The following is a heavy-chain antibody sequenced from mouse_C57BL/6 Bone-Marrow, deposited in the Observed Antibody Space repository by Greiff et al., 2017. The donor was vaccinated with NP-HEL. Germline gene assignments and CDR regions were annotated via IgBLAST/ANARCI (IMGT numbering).Heavy chain of an antibody. D-gene: IGHD1-1*01. Sequence: QVHVKQSGAELAKPGASVKLSCKASGYTFTSYWMHWVKQRPGQGLEWIGYINPSSGYTKYNQKFKDKATLTADKSSSTAYMQLSSLTYEDSAVYYCAREDYGSPFDYWGQGTTLTVSS. CDR2: INPSSGYT. J-gene: IGHJ2*01. CDR3: AREDYGSPFDY. CDR1: GYTFTSYW. V-gene: IGHV1-7*01.